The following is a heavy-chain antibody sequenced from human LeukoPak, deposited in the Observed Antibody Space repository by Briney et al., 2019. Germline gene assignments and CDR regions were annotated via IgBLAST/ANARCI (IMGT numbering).Heavy chain of an antibody. J-gene: IGHJ4*02. V-gene: IGHV7-4-1*02. D-gene: IGHD6-13*01. CDR2: INTYTGNP. CDR1: GYTFISYA. CDR3: ARDPAAGQL. Sequence: ASVKVSCKASGYTFISYAMNWVRQAPGQGLEWMGWINTYTGNPTYAPGFTGRLVFSLDTSVTTAYLQISSLKAEDTAVYYCARDPAAGQLWGQGTLVTVSS.